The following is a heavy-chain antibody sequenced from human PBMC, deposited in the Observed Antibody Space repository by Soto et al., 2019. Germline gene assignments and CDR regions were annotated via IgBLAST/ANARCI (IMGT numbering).Heavy chain of an antibody. Sequence: SETLSLTCTVSGGSISGYYWSWIRQPPGKGLEWIGYIYYSGSTNYNPSLKSRVTISVDTSKNQFSLKLSSVTAADTAVYYCARAPWFYSSGWYYFDYWGQGTLVTVSS. J-gene: IGHJ4*02. CDR3: ARAPWFYSSGWYYFDY. V-gene: IGHV4-59*01. CDR1: GGSISGYY. CDR2: IYYSGST. D-gene: IGHD6-19*01.